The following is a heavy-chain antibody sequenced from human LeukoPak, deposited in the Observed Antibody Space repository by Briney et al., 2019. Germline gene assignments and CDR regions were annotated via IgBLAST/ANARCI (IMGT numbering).Heavy chain of an antibody. D-gene: IGHD2-2*01. Sequence: GASVTVSCKASGGTFSSSAITWVRQAPGQGLEWMGGIIPLFGTANYAQKFQGRVTITADESTNTAYMEQSGLRSEDTAVYYCASSPSGYQFDFWGQGTLVTVSS. CDR2: IIPLFGTA. CDR3: ASSPSGYQFDF. V-gene: IGHV1-69*13. J-gene: IGHJ4*02. CDR1: GGTFSSSA.